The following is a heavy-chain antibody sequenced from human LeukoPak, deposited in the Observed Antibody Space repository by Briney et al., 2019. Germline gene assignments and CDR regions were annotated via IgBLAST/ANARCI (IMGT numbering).Heavy chain of an antibody. Sequence: SETLSLTCSVSGGSMSSYYWSWIRQSPGKGLEWIGRIYTSGSTNYNPSLKSRVTISVDTSKNQFSLKLSSVTAADTAVYYCARDSGTPFDPWGQGTLVTVSS. J-gene: IGHJ5*02. V-gene: IGHV4-4*08. CDR1: GGSMSSYY. CDR3: ARDSGTPFDP. D-gene: IGHD1-26*01. CDR2: IYTSGST.